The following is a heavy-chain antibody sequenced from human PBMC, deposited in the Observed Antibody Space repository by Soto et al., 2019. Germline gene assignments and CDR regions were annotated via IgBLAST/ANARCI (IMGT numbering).Heavy chain of an antibody. V-gene: IGHV4-59*01. J-gene: IGHJ4*02. Sequence: QVQLQESGPGLVKPSETLSLTCTVSGGSISSYYWSWIRQPPGKGLEWIGYIYYSGSTNYNPSLKSRVTISVDTSKNQFSLKLSSVTAADTAVYYCAIGRCSGGSCWDYWGQGTLVTVSS. D-gene: IGHD2-15*01. CDR3: AIGRCSGGSCWDY. CDR1: GGSISSYY. CDR2: IYYSGST.